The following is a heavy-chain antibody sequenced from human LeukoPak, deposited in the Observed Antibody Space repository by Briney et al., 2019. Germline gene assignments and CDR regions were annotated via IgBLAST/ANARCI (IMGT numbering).Heavy chain of an antibody. Sequence: GGSLRLSCAASGFTFSSNWMHWVRQAPGKGLVWVSRINEDGSTTNYADSVKGRSTIFRDNAKNTVYLQMNSLRAEDTAVYYCAKGGSSSPRSTFDYWGQGTLLTVSS. V-gene: IGHV3-74*01. CDR3: AKGGSSSPRSTFDY. CDR1: GFTFSSNW. J-gene: IGHJ4*02. D-gene: IGHD6-13*01. CDR2: INEDGSTT.